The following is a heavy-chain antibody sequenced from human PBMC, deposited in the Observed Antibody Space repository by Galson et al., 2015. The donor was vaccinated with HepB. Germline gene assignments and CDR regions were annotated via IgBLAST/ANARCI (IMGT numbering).Heavy chain of an antibody. J-gene: IGHJ5*02. CDR2: ISSSSSYI. CDR1: GFTFSSYS. D-gene: IGHD4-17*01. Sequence: SLRLSCAASGFTFSSYSMNWVRQAPGKGLEWVSSISSSSSYIYYADSVKGRFTISRDNAKNSLYLQMNSLRAEDTAVYYCARDPPRDYGDYDLYNWFDPWGQGTLVTVSS. CDR3: ARDPPRDYGDYDLYNWFDP. V-gene: IGHV3-21*01.